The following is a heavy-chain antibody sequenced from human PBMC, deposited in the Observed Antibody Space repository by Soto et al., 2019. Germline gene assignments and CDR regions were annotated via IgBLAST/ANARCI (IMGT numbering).Heavy chain of an antibody. CDR3: ATVNEVVAAPNWFDP. CDR1: GYTLTELS. D-gene: IGHD2-15*01. CDR2: FDPEDGET. V-gene: IGHV1-24*01. J-gene: IGHJ5*02. Sequence: ASVKVSCKVSGYTLTELSTHWVRQAPGKGLEWMGGFDPEDGETIYAQKFQGRVTMTEDTSTDTAYMELSSLRSEDTAVYYCATVNEVVAAPNWFDPWGQGTLVTVSS.